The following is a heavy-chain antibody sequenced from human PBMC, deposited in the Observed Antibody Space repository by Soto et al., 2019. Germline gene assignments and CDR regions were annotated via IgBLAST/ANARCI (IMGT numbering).Heavy chain of an antibody. D-gene: IGHD5-12*01. Sequence: GASVKVSCKASGYTFTSYGISWVRQAPGQGLEWIGWISAYNGNTNYAQKFQERVTITRDTSTSTAYMELRSLRSEDTAVYYCAADEGDGYNSPEWGQGTLVTVSS. CDR3: AADEGDGYNSPE. CDR2: ISAYNGNT. J-gene: IGHJ4*02. CDR1: GYTFTSYG. V-gene: IGHV1-18*01.